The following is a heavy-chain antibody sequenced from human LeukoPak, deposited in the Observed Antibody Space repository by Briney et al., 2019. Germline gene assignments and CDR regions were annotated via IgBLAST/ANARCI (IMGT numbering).Heavy chain of an antibody. CDR3: ARTGTREFDP. J-gene: IGHJ5*02. Sequence: SETLSLTCTVSGGSVSSGSYSWSWIRQPPGKRLEWIGYIYNSGSTNYNPSLKSRVSISVDTSKNQFSLKLSSVTAADTAVYYCARTGTREFDPWGQGTLVTVSS. D-gene: IGHD1-7*01. CDR1: GGSVSSGSYS. CDR2: IYNSGST. V-gene: IGHV4-61*01.